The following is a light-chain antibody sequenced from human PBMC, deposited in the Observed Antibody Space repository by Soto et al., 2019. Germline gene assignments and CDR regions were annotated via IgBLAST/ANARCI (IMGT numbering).Light chain of an antibody. J-gene: IGKJ1*01. Sequence: EIVLTQSPGTLSLSPGERATLSCRASRSVPNNYVAWYQRKPGQAPRLLIYGASSRATDIPRRFSGTGSGTDFSLTITRLEPEDFAVYHCHQYGSSPPTFGLGTKVEI. V-gene: IGKV3-20*01. CDR2: GAS. CDR3: HQYGSSPPT. CDR1: RSVPNNY.